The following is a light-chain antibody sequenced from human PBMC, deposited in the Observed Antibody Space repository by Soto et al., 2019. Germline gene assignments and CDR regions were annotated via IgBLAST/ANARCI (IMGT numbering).Light chain of an antibody. Sequence: EIVLTQSPGTLSLSPGERATLSCRASQSVSSSYLAWYQQKPGQAPRLIIYGASDRATGIPDRFSGSGSGTEFTLTISRLEPEAFAVYYCQQYGSSPYTFGQGTNLEIK. V-gene: IGKV3-20*01. CDR3: QQYGSSPYT. CDR2: GAS. J-gene: IGKJ2*01. CDR1: QSVSSSY.